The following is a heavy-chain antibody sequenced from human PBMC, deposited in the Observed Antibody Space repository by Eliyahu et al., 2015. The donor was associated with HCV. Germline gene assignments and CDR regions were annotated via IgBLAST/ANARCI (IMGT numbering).Heavy chain of an antibody. V-gene: IGHV3-48*01. J-gene: IGHJ4*02. CDR1: GFTFXSYS. CDR3: ARIVVVVAATPAQQPDY. CDR2: ISSSSSTI. Sequence: EVQLVESGGGLVQPGGSLRLSXAASGFTFXSYSMNWVRQAPGKGLEWVSYISSSSSTIYYADSVKGRFTISRDNAKNSLYLQMNSLRAEDTAVYYCARIVVVVAATPAQQPDYWGQGTLVTVSS. D-gene: IGHD2-15*01.